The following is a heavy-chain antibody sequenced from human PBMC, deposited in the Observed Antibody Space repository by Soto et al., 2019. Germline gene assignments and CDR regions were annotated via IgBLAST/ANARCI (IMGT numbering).Heavy chain of an antibody. J-gene: IGHJ1*01. D-gene: IGHD3-22*01. CDR1: GFTFSSFS. Sequence: EVQLVESGGGLVKPGGSLRLSCAASGFTFSSFSMNWVRQAPGKGLEWVSSISSSTTYIYYADSVKGRFTISRDNAKNSLYLQMNSLRAEDTAVYYCARERTTYYFDSSVSNWEFQHWGQAPWSPSPQ. CDR2: ISSSTTYI. V-gene: IGHV3-21*01. CDR3: ARERTTYYFDSSVSNWEFQH.